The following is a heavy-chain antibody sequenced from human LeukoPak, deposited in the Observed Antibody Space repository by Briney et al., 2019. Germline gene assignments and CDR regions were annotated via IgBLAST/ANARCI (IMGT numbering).Heavy chain of an antibody. Sequence: SETLSLTCTVSSDSIYSSNYYWGWIRQPPGKGLEWIGSIYYSGSTYYNSSLKSRVTISVDTSKNQFSLKLSSLTAADTAVYYCARAACCGGDCYLFDYWGQGTLVTVSS. CDR2: IYYSGST. CDR1: SDSIYSSNYY. CDR3: ARAACCGGDCYLFDY. J-gene: IGHJ4*02. V-gene: IGHV4-39*01. D-gene: IGHD2-21*02.